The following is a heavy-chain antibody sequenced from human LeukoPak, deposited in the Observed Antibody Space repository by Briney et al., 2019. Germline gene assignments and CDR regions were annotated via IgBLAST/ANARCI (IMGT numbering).Heavy chain of an antibody. CDR2: INHSGST. CDR1: GGSFSGYY. D-gene: IGHD2-2*01. Sequence: SETLSLTCAVYGGSFSGYYWSWIRQPPGKGLEWIGEINHSGSTNYNPSLKSRVTISVDTSKNQFSLKLSSVTAADTAVYYCARGVRYQLLSSLVYWGQGTLVTVSS. V-gene: IGHV4-34*01. J-gene: IGHJ4*02. CDR3: ARGVRYQLLSSLVY.